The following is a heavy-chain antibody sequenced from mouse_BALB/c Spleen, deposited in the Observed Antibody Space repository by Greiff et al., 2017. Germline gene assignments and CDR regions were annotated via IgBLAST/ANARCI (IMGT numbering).Heavy chain of an antibody. CDR1: GFTFSSYG. CDR2: ISSGGSYT. CDR3: ARLRRGNFDY. V-gene: IGHV5-6*01. J-gene: IGHJ2*01. Sequence: EVQVVESGGDLVKPGGSLKLSCAASGFTFSSYGMSWVRQTPDKRLEWVATISSGGSYTYYPDSVKGRFTISRDNAKNTLYLQMSSLKSEDTAMYYCARLRRGNFDYWGQGTTLTVSS.